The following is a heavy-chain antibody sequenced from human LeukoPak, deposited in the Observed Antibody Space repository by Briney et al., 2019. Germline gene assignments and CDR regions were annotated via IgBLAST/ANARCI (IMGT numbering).Heavy chain of an antibody. J-gene: IGHJ4*02. CDR1: GYSFPIYW. D-gene: IGHD3-9*01. Sequence: GESLRISCQASGYSFPIYWIAWVRQVSGKGLEWLGIIYPSNSDTRYSPSFQGRVTISVDTSVTTAYLQLSSLQTPDTAIYYCARHSYDDILTGTTPPDYWGQGTLLTISS. V-gene: IGHV5-51*01. CDR3: ARHSYDDILTGTTPPDY. CDR2: IYPSNSDT.